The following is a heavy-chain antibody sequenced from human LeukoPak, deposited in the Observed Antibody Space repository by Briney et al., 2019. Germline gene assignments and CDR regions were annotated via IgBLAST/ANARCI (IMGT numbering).Heavy chain of an antibody. CDR1: GFTFSSYG. V-gene: IGHV3-23*01. D-gene: IGHD3-9*01. CDR2: ISGSGGST. J-gene: IGHJ4*02. Sequence: PGGSLRLSCAASGFTFSSYGMSWVRQAPGKGLEWVSAISGSGGSTYYADSAKGRFTISRDNSKNTLYLQMNSLRAEDTAVYYCAKESAYYDILTGYWHWGQGTLVTVSS. CDR3: AKESAYYDILTGYWH.